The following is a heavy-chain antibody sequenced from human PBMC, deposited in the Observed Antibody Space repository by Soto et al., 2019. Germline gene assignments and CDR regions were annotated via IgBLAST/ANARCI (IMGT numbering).Heavy chain of an antibody. D-gene: IGHD3-22*01. CDR1: GFTFSSYA. V-gene: IGHV3-23*01. CDR3: AKDLGGNYDSSGYYYGLDY. CDR2: ISGSGGST. J-gene: IGHJ4*02. Sequence: LRLSCAASGFTFSSYAMSWVRQAPGKGLEWVSAISGSGGSTYYADSVKGRFTISRDNSKNTLYLQMNSLRAEDTAVYYCAKDLGGNYDSSGYYYGLDYWGQGTLVTVSS.